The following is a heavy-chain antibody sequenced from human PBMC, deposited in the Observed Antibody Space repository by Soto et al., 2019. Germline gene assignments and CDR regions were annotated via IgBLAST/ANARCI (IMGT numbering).Heavy chain of an antibody. CDR1: GFTVSNTY. Sequence: GGSLRLSCAAPGFTVSNTYMSWVRQAPGKGLEWVSVIYSVIYSGGGTYYADSVKGRFTISRDNSKNTLYLQMNSLRAEDTAVYYCARAPGWGTYFGLFDYWGQGTLVTVSS. J-gene: IGHJ4*02. V-gene: IGHV3-66*01. D-gene: IGHD1-26*01. CDR3: ARAPGWGTYFGLFDY. CDR2: IYSVIYSGGGT.